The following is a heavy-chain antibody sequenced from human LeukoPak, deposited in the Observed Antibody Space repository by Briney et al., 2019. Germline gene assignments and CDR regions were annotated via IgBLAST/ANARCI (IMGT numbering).Heavy chain of an antibody. CDR1: GFTFSSYW. J-gene: IGHJ1*01. Sequence: GGSLRLSCAASGFTFSSYWMHWVRQAPGKGLVWVSRINSDGSSTNYADSVKGRFTISRDNAKNTLYLQMNSLRAEDTAVYYCARDSPGYYDSSGYHDAEYFQHWGQGTLVTVSS. V-gene: IGHV3-74*01. CDR3: ARDSPGYYDSSGYHDAEYFQH. CDR2: INSDGSST. D-gene: IGHD3-22*01.